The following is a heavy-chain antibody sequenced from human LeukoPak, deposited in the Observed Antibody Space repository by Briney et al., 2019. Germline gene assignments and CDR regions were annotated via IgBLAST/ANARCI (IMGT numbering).Heavy chain of an antibody. CDR2: ISNSGTII. V-gene: IGHV3-11*01. J-gene: IGHJ4*02. Sequence: GGSLRLSCAASGFTFSDYYMSWMRQAPGKGLEWVSYISNSGTIIHDADSVKGRFTISRDNARNSLFLQMNSLRAEDTAVYYCARVRGSYSFDYWGQGTQLTVSS. CDR1: GFTFSDYY. D-gene: IGHD1-26*01. CDR3: ARVRGSYSFDY.